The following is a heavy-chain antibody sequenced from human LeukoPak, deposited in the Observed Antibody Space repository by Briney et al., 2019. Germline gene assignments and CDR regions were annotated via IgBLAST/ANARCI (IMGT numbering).Heavy chain of an antibody. CDR3: AKGPGLLWFGESYPFDY. D-gene: IGHD3-10*01. CDR2: ISGSGGST. V-gene: IGHV3-23*01. CDR1: GFTFSSYA. Sequence: PGGSLRLSCAASGFTFSSYAMSWVRQAPGKGLEWVSAISGSGGSTYYADSVKGRFTISRDNSKNTLYLQMNSLRAEDTAVYYCAKGPGLLWFGESYPFDYWGQGTLVTVSS. J-gene: IGHJ4*02.